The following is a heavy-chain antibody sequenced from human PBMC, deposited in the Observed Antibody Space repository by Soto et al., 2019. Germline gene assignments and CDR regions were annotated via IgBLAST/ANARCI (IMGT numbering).Heavy chain of an antibody. CDR2: IHLDGSEK. CDR3: ARDDQKGNNYCVAFFDY. Sequence: PGGSMRLSCAASGFTFSDYWMSWVRQTPGKGLEWVGNIHLDGSEKYYAGFVKGRFTFSRDNVKNSLYLQMNSLKAEDTGVYHCARDDQKGNNYCVAFFDYWGQGTPVTVSS. CDR1: GFTFSDYW. V-gene: IGHV3-7*04. D-gene: IGHD3-10*02. J-gene: IGHJ4*02.